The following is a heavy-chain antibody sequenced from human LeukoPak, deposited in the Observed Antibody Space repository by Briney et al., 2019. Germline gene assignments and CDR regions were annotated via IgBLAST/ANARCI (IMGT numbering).Heavy chain of an antibody. D-gene: IGHD3-3*01. V-gene: IGHV3-23*01. Sequence: GGSLRLSCAASGFTFSSYAMSWVRQAPGKGLEWVSTISGSGGSTYYADSVKGRFTISRDNSKNTLYLQMNSLRAEDTAVYYCAKDGVHPYDLARGAAGMDVWGQGTTVTVSS. CDR1: GFTFSSYA. J-gene: IGHJ6*02. CDR3: AKDGVHPYDLARGAAGMDV. CDR2: ISGSGGST.